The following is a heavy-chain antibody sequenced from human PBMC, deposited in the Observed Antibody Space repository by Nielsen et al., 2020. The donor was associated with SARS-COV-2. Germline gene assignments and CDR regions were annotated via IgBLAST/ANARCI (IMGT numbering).Heavy chain of an antibody. D-gene: IGHD3-16*01. Sequence: ATVKVSCKASGYTFTGYYIHWVRQAPGQGLEWMGWINPDSGGTDYAQKFQGTVTMTRDTSTSTVYMDLSSLRSEDTAVYYCARAPSTFYGMDVWGQGTTVTVSS. J-gene: IGHJ6*02. CDR2: INPDSGGT. CDR3: ARAPSTFYGMDV. CDR1: GYTFTGYY. V-gene: IGHV1-2*02.